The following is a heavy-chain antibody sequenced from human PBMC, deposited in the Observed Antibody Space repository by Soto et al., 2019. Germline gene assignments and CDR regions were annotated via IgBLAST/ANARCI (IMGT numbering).Heavy chain of an antibody. CDR3: ARRTRVVVLVAATAFDY. D-gene: IGHD2-15*01. Sequence: QVQLQQWGAGLLKPSETLSLTCAVYGGSFSGYYWSWIRQPPGKGLEWIGEINHSGSTNYNPSHKSRVTISVDTSKNQFSLKLSSVTAADTAVYYCARRTRVVVLVAATAFDYWGQGTLVTVSS. CDR2: INHSGST. CDR1: GGSFSGYY. V-gene: IGHV4-34*01. J-gene: IGHJ4*02.